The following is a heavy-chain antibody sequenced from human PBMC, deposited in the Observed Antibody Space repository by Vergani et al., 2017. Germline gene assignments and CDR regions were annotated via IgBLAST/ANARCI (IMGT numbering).Heavy chain of an antibody. Sequence: QVQLQQSGPGLVKPSQTLSLTCAISGDSVSSNSAAWNWIRQSPSRGLEWLGRTYYRSKWYNDYAVSVKSRITINPDTSKNQFSLQLNSVTPEDTAVYYCARDQAESVYGGNPLDAFDIWGQGTMVTVSS. V-gene: IGHV6-1*01. D-gene: IGHD4-23*01. CDR1: GDSVSSNSAA. J-gene: IGHJ3*02. CDR2: TYYRSKWYN. CDR3: ARDQAESVYGGNPLDAFDI.